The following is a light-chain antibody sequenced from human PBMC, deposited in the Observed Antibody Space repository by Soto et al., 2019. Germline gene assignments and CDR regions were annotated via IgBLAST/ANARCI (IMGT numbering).Light chain of an antibody. J-gene: IGLJ1*01. Sequence: QSALTQPASVSGSPGQSITISCTGTSSDVGGYKFVSWYQQHPGKAPKVIIYEVSNRPSGVSNRVSGSKSGNTASLTISGLQAEDEADYYCSSDTSSSTRVFGTGTKLTVL. CDR1: SSDVGGYKF. V-gene: IGLV2-14*01. CDR3: SSDTSSSTRV. CDR2: EVS.